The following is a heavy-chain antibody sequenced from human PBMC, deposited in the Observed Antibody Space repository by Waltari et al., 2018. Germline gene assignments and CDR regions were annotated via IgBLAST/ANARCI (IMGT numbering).Heavy chain of an antibody. Sequence: EVQLVESGGGLVQPGGSLRLSCAASGFPFSSSAMPWVRQAPGKGLEWVSAISGSGGSTYYADSVKGRFTISRDNSKNTLYLQMNSLRAEDTAVYYCAKGRTAMVSFDYWGQGTLVTVSS. D-gene: IGHD5-18*01. CDR1: GFPFSSSA. CDR3: AKGRTAMVSFDY. V-gene: IGHV3-23*04. CDR2: ISGSGGST. J-gene: IGHJ4*02.